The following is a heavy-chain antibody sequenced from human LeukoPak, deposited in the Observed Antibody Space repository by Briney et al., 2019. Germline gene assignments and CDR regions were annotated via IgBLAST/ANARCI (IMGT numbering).Heavy chain of an antibody. CDR2: IYSGGST. Sequence: GGSLRLSCAASGFTFSNYGMHWVRQAPGKGLEWVSIIYSGGSTFYADSVKGRFTISRDNSKNTLYLQMNSLRAEDTAVYYCARVRVAVAAPYYFDYWGQGTLVTVSS. CDR3: ARVRVAVAAPYYFDY. J-gene: IGHJ4*02. V-gene: IGHV3-53*01. D-gene: IGHD6-19*01. CDR1: GFTFSNYG.